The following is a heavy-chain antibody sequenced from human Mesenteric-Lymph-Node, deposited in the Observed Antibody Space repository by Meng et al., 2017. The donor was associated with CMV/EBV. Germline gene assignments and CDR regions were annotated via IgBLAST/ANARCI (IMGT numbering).Heavy chain of an antibody. D-gene: IGHD2-2*03. Sequence: FAGYDMHGGRRAPGQGLEWMGWRNPNRGGRNDAQKFQGRVTRTRDTSISTADMELSRLRSNDTAVDYCARDLGNVVVQAATENWFDPWGQGTLVTVSS. CDR3: ARDLGNVVVQAATENWFDP. V-gene: IGHV1-2*02. CDR2: RNPNRGGR. J-gene: IGHJ5*02. CDR1: FAGYD.